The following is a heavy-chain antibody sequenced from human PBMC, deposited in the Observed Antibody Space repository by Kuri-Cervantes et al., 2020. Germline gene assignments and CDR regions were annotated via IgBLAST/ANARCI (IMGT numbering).Heavy chain of an antibody. D-gene: IGHD3-16*01. Sequence: LSLTCAASGFTFSSYSMNWVRQAPGKGLEWVSSISSSSSYIYYADSVKGRFTISRDNAKNSLYLQMNSLRAEDTAVYYCASQGDLGYWGQGTLVTVSS. CDR3: ASQGDLGY. J-gene: IGHJ4*02. CDR2: ISSSSSYI. CDR1: GFTFSSYS. V-gene: IGHV3-21*01.